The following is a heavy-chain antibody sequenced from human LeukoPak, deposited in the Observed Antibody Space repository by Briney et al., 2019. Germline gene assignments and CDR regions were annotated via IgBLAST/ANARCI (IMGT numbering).Heavy chain of an antibody. Sequence: GGSLRLSCAVSGFTFSSYWMHWVRQGPGKGLAWISRIDNDGSITMYADSVKGRFTISRDNAKNTLYLQMNSLRAEDTAVYYCVRVDNWSDGKDYWGQGTLVTVSS. CDR3: VRVDNWSDGKDY. CDR2: IDNDGSIT. J-gene: IGHJ4*02. V-gene: IGHV3-74*03. D-gene: IGHD1-20*01. CDR1: GFTFSSYW.